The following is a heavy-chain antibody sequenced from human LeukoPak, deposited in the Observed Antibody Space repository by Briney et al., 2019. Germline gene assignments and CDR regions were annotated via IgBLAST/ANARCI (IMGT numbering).Heavy chain of an antibody. CDR1: GGSISSSSYY. CDR2: IYYSGST. J-gene: IGHJ4*02. Sequence: PSETLSLTCTVSGGSISSSSYYWGWIRQPPGKGLEWIGSIYYSGSTYYNPSLKSRVTISVDTSNNQFSLKLSSVTAADTAVYYCATLSYSNFDFDYWGQGTLVTVSS. V-gene: IGHV4-39*01. CDR3: ATLSYSNFDFDY. D-gene: IGHD4-11*01.